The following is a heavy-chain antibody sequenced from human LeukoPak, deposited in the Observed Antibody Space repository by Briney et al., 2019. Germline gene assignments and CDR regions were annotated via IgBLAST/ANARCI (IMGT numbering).Heavy chain of an antibody. J-gene: IGHJ5*02. CDR3: VTAYDQ. V-gene: IGHV1-2*02. CDR2: INPSSGDT. CDR1: GYRFSDSY. Sequence: ASVKVSCKASGYRFSDSYIHWVRQAPGHGFEWMGWINPSSGDTKYARMFQGRVTMTTGAAISTAYMELSGLTSADTAIYFCVTAYDQWGQGTLVTVSS.